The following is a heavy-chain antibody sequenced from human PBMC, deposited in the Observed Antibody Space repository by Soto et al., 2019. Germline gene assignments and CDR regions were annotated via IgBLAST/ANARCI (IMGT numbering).Heavy chain of an antibody. Sequence: AAVKVSCKASGYTFTSYDINWVRQATGQGLEWMGWMNPNSGNTGYAQKFQGRVTMTRNTSISTAYMELSSLRSEDTAVYYCARERSSGWYDAFDIWGQGTMVTVSS. CDR1: GYTFTSYD. CDR3: ARERSSGWYDAFDI. D-gene: IGHD6-19*01. V-gene: IGHV1-8*01. J-gene: IGHJ3*02. CDR2: MNPNSGNT.